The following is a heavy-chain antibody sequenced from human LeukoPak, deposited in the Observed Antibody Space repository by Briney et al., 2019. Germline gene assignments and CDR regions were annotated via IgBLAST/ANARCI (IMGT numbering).Heavy chain of an antibody. CDR3: ARGGAARLHFQN. CDR1: GGSISTYY. V-gene: IGHV4-59*01. Sequence: SETLSLTCTVSGGSISTYYWNWIRQPPGKGLEWIGYIYHSGSTNYNPSLQSRVTISVDTSKNQFSLNLNSVTAADTAVYYCARGGAARLHFQNWGQGTLVTVSP. J-gene: IGHJ1*01. CDR2: IYHSGST. D-gene: IGHD6-6*01.